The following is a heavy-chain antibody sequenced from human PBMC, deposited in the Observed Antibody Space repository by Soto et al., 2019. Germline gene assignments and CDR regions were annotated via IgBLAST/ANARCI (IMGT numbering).Heavy chain of an antibody. V-gene: IGHV3-30*18. Sequence: QVQLVESGGGVVQPGRYLSLSCAASGFTFTTHGMHWVRQSPGKGLEWVASIAYDGSNRNYGDPVKGRFFVSRHNPKKTLSLQMNSLRDEDTAVYFCAKDRGGSWTFDYWGQGILVIVSS. D-gene: IGHD6-13*01. CDR3: AKDRGGSWTFDY. CDR1: GFTFTTHG. J-gene: IGHJ4*02. CDR2: IAYDGSNR.